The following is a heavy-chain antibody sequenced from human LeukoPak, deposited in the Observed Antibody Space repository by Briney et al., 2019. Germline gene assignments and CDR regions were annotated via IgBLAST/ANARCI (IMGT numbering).Heavy chain of an antibody. CDR3: AHSPRGYSYGYVDY. CDR1: GFSLSTSGVG. V-gene: IGHV2-5*01. CDR2: IYWNDDK. J-gene: IGHJ4*02. Sequence: SGPTLVKPTQTLTLTCTFSGFSLSTSGVGVGWIRQPPGKALEWLVLIYWNDDKRYSPTLKSRLTITKDTSKNQVVLTMTNMDPVDTATYYCAHSPRGYSYGYVDYWGQGTLVTVSS. D-gene: IGHD5-18*01.